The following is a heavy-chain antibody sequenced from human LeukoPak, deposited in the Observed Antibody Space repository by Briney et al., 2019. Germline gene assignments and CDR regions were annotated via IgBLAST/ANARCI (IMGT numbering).Heavy chain of an antibody. J-gene: IGHJ6*02. CDR2: TKNRGESHIT. Sequence: GGSLRLSCVASRSFSDHYMDWARQAPGKGLEWIGRTKNRGESHITQYAASVNGRFTASRDDSKNSLYLQMNNLKTEDTAVYYCARDTDTAMDVWGQGTTVTVSS. CDR3: ARDTDTAMDV. V-gene: IGHV3-72*01. CDR1: RSFSDHY.